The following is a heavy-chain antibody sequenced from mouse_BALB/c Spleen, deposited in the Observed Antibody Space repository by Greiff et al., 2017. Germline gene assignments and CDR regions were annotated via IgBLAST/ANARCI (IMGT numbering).Heavy chain of an antibody. CDR1: GFTFTDYY. Sequence: EVKLVESGGGLVQPGGSLRLSCATSGFTFTDYYMSWVRQPPGKALEWLGFIRNKANGYTTEYSASVKGRFTISRDNSQSILYLQMNTLRAEDSATYYCARDVYYDYDYFDYWGQGTTLTVSS. J-gene: IGHJ2*01. CDR3: ARDVYYDYDYFDY. D-gene: IGHD2-4*01. V-gene: IGHV7-3*02. CDR2: IRNKANGYTT.